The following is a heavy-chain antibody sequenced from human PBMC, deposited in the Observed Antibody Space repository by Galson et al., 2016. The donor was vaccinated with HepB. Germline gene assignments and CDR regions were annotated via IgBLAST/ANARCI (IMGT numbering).Heavy chain of an antibody. J-gene: IGHJ3*01. CDR3: ASLVGFCSGGSCRFP. D-gene: IGHD2-15*01. V-gene: IGHV4-34*01. Sequence: SETLSLTCGIYGGSFSDYLWTWIRQPPGKGLEWIADINHRGNTNYKTSLKSRVTISVGTFKNQFTLKLTSVTAADTAVYYCASLVGFCSGGSCRFPWGQGTMVTVSS. CDR2: INHRGNT. CDR1: GGSFSDYL.